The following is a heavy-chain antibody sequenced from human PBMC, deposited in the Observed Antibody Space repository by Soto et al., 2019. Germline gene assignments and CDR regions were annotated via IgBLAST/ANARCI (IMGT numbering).Heavy chain of an antibody. CDR3: ARERKYYYDSSGYHDY. Sequence: ASVKVSCKASGYTFTSYGISWVRQAPGQGLEWMGWISAYNGNTNYAQKLQGRVTMTTDTSTSTAHMELRSLRSDDTAVYYCARERKYYYDSSGYHDYWGQGTMVTVYS. CDR2: ISAYNGNT. J-gene: IGHJ4*02. CDR1: GYTFTSYG. D-gene: IGHD3-22*01. V-gene: IGHV1-18*01.